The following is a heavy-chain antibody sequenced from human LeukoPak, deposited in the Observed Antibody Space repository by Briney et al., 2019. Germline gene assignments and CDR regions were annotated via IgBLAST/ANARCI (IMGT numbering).Heavy chain of an antibody. J-gene: IGHJ4*02. Sequence: GGSLRLSCAASGFTFSIYWMHWVRQGPGKGLVWVSRINTDGSSTTYADSVKGRFTISRDNAKNTLYLQMNSLSAEDTAVYYCARECRYYDILTGYYPTVYFDYWGQGTLVTVSS. D-gene: IGHD3-9*01. CDR3: ARECRYYDILTGYYPTVYFDY. CDR2: INTDGSST. V-gene: IGHV3-74*01. CDR1: GFTFSIYW.